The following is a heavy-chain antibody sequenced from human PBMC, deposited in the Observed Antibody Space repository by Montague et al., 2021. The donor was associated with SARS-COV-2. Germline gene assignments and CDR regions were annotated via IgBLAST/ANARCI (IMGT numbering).Heavy chain of an antibody. V-gene: IGHV4-39*01. D-gene: IGHD5-18*01. CDR3: ARSSGYNYDISYYGMDV. J-gene: IGHJ6*02. CDR2: IYYSGST. CDR1: GGSISSSDYY. Sequence: SETLSLTCTVSGGSISSSDYYWGWIRQPPGKGLEWIGTIYYSGSTYYTPSLKSRVTISVDTSKNRFSLKLTSLTAADTAVYYCARSSGYNYDISYYGMDVWGQGTTVTVSS.